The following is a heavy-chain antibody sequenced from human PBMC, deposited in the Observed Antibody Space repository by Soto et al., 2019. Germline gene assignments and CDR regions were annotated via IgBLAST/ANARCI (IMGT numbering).Heavy chain of an antibody. Sequence: GGSLSLSCAASGFTVSSNYMIWGLRAPGKGLEWVSVIYSGGSTYYADSVKGRFTISRDNSKNTLYLQMNSLRAEDTAVYYCARDRRDYGANDAFDIWGQGTMVT. D-gene: IGHD4-17*01. V-gene: IGHV3-53*01. CDR1: GFTVSSNY. J-gene: IGHJ3*02. CDR2: IYSGGST. CDR3: ARDRRDYGANDAFDI.